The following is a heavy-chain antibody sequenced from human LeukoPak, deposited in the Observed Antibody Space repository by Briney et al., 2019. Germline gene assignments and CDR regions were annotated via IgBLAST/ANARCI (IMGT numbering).Heavy chain of an antibody. J-gene: IGHJ5*02. CDR3: ARGAIAAAGTEWFDP. Sequence: SETLSLTCAVYGGSFSGYYWSWIRQPPGKGLEWIGEINHSGSTNYNPSLKSRVTISVDTSKNQFSLKLSCVTAADTAVYYCARGAIAAAGTEWFDPWGQGTLVTVSS. CDR2: INHSGST. D-gene: IGHD6-13*01. V-gene: IGHV4-34*01. CDR1: GGSFSGYY.